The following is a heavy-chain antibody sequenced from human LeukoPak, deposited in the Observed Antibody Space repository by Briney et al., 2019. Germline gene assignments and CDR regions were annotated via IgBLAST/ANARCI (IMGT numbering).Heavy chain of an antibody. D-gene: IGHD2/OR15-2a*01. V-gene: IGHV3-23*01. Sequence: GGSLRLSCAASGFTFSSYAMTWVRQAPGKGLEWVSSIRGSGGNTYYADSVKGRFTISRDTSKNTLYLQMSSLRAEDTGLYYWANPFIGAYYGGFFYASGGQGPRVTVSS. CDR2: IRGSGGNT. J-gene: IGHJ4*02. CDR1: GFTFSSYA. CDR3: ANPFIGAYYGGFFYAS.